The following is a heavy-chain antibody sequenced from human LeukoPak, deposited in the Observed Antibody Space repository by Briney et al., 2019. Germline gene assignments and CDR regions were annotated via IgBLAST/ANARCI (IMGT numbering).Heavy chain of an antibody. CDR2: ISSSGGST. D-gene: IGHD3-16*01. CDR1: GFTFSTHA. J-gene: IGHJ4*02. CDR3: ARGGRYAYFLDY. Sequence: PGGSLRLSCAASGFTFSTHAMHWVRQAPGKGLEYVSAISSSGGSTYYAKSVKGRFTISRDNSKNTVYVHMSSLRDEDTAVYYCARGGRYAYFLDYWGQGTLVTVSS. V-gene: IGHV3-64*01.